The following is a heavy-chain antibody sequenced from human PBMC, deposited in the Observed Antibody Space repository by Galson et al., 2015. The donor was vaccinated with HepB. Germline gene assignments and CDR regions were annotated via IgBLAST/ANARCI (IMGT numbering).Heavy chain of an antibody. CDR3: AKDQRSSRASRYDWFDP. D-gene: IGHD6-25*01. CDR2: IRDRGGST. J-gene: IGHJ5*02. Sequence: SLRLSCAASGFTFSSNAMTWVRQAPGKGLEWVSSIRDRGGSTHYEDTVKGRFTISRDNSKNTLYLQTNSLRVEDTAVYYCAKDQRSSRASRYDWFDPWGQGTLVTVSS. CDR1: GFTFSSNA. V-gene: IGHV3-23*01.